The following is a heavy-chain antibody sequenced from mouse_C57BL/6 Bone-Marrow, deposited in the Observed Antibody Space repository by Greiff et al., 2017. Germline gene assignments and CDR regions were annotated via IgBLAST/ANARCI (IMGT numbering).Heavy chain of an antibody. CDR2: ISSGGSYT. Sequence: DLVKPGGSLKLSCAASGFTFSSYGMSWVRQTPDKRLEWVATISSGGSYTYYPDSVKGRFTISRDNAKNTLYLQMSSLKSEDTAMYYCARPGRGYWGQGTTLTVSS. CDR3: ARPGRGY. V-gene: IGHV5-6*01. J-gene: IGHJ2*01. D-gene: IGHD3-3*01. CDR1: GFTFSSYG.